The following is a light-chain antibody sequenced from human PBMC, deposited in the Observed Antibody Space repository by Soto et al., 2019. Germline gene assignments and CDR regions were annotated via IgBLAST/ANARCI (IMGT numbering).Light chain of an antibody. Sequence: EIVMTQSPGTLSLSPGERATLSCRASQSVSSNFLAWYQQRPGQAPRLLMDGASSRAAGIPDRFSGSGSGTDFTLTISSLEPEDFTVYYCQQRSNWPPTFGGGTKVEIK. CDR3: QQRSNWPPT. CDR1: QSVSSNF. J-gene: IGKJ4*01. V-gene: IGKV3D-20*02. CDR2: GAS.